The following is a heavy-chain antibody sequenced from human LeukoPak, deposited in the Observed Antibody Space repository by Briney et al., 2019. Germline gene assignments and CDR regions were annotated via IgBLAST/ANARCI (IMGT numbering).Heavy chain of an antibody. V-gene: IGHV3-11*01. D-gene: IGHD2-15*01. CDR1: GFTFSDTY. Sequence: GGSLRLSCAVSGFTFSDTYMTWIRQAPGKGLESLSYISPSGTDISYADSVKGRFTISRDTSRSTLYLQMNSLRAEDAAVYYCAKAPVTSCRGAFCYPFDYWGQGTLVTVSS. CDR3: AKAPVTSCRGAFCYPFDY. CDR2: ISPSGTDI. J-gene: IGHJ4*02.